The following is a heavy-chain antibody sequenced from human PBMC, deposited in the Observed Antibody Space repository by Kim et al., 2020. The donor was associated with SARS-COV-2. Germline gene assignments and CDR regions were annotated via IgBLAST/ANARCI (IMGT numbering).Heavy chain of an antibody. V-gene: IGHV4-34*01. CDR1: VGSFSDYH. J-gene: IGHJ6*02. Sequence: SETLSLTCAVYVGSFSDYHWTWIRQSPGKGLEWIGEIDHSGATNYNPSLKSRVAISVDTSKNQSSLKRKSVTAADTAVYFCARGRAGVVPSPIMGLGPYYDYYALDVWGQGTTVSVSS. CDR2: IDHSGAT. D-gene: IGHD3-3*01. CDR3: ARGRAGVVPSPIMGLGPYYDYYALDV.